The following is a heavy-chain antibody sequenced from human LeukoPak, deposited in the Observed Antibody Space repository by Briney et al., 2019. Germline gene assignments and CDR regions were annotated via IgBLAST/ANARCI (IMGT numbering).Heavy chain of an antibody. J-gene: IGHJ6*03. CDR3: ASVYYDFWSGYYMDV. CDR2: IYYSGST. Sequence: PSETLSLTCTVSGGSISSSSYYWGWIRQPPGKGLEWIGSIYYSGSTYYNPSLKSRVTISVDTSKNQFSLKLSSVTAADTAVYYCASVYYDFWSGYYMDVWGKGTSVTVPS. CDR1: GGSISSSSYY. D-gene: IGHD3-3*01. V-gene: IGHV4-39*07.